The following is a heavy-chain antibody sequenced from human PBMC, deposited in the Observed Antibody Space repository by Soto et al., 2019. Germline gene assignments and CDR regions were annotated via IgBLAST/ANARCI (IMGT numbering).Heavy chain of an antibody. V-gene: IGHV4-59*01. J-gene: IGHJ6*02. Sequence: TLETLSLTCTVSGGSISSYYWSWIRQPPGKGLEWIGYIYYSGSTNYNPSLKSRVTISVDTSKNQFSLKLSSVTAADTAVYYCASEKKGAYYYYGMDVWGQGTTVTVSS. CDR2: IYYSGST. CDR3: ASEKKGAYYYYGMDV. CDR1: GGSISSYY.